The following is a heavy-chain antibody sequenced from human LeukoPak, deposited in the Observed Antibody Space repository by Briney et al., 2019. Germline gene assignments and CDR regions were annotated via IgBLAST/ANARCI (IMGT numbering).Heavy chain of an antibody. CDR1: GFTFSSYG. V-gene: IGHV3-30*18. D-gene: IGHD2-2*01. J-gene: IGHJ6*04. CDR3: AKAPVGCSSTSCYAEYYYGMDV. CDR2: ISYDGSNK. Sequence: GGSLRLSCAASGFTFSSYGMHWVRQAPGKGLEGVAVISYDGSNKYYADSVKGRFTISRDNSKNTLYLQMNSLRAEDTAVYYCAKAPVGCSSTSCYAEYYYGMDVWGKGTTVTVSS.